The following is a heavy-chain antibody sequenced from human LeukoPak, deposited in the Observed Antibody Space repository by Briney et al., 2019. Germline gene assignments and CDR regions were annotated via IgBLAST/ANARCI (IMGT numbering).Heavy chain of an antibody. D-gene: IGHD4-17*01. CDR3: ARRTDFDY. CDR2: IYYSGST. V-gene: IGHV4-59*08. CDR1: GGSISGYY. Sequence: SETLSLTCTVSGGSISGYYWSWIRQPPGKGLEWIGYIYYSGSTNYNPSLKSRVTISVDTSKNQFSLKLSSVTAADTAVYYCARRTDFDYWGQGTLVTVSS. J-gene: IGHJ4*02.